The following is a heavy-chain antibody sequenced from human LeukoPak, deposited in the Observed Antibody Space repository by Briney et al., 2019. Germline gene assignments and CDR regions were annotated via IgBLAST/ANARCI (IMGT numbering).Heavy chain of an antibody. CDR3: ARLVGDQVVY. CDR2: TYYRSKWSN. CDR1: GDTVSGNRAA. V-gene: IGHV6-1*01. J-gene: IGHJ4*02. D-gene: IGHD2-2*01. Sequence: SHTLSLTCAISGDTVSGNRAAWNWIRQSPSRGLEWLGRTYYRSKWSNDYALSVRSRITINPDTSKNQFSLQLKFVTPEDTAVYYCARLVGDQVVYWGQGTLVTVSS.